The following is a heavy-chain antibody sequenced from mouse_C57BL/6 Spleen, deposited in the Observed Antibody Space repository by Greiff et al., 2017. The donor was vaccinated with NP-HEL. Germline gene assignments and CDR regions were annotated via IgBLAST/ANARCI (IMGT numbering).Heavy chain of an antibody. J-gene: IGHJ4*01. CDR3: ARSIYGYDAHYYSMDY. V-gene: IGHV1-64*01. Sequence: QVQLQQSGAELVKPGASVKLSCKASGYTFTSYWMHWVKQRPGQGLEWIGMIHPNSGSTNYNEKFTSKATLTVDKSSSTAYMQLSSLTSEDSAVYYCARSIYGYDAHYYSMDYWGQGTSVTGSS. D-gene: IGHD2-2*01. CDR1: GYTFTSYW. CDR2: IHPNSGST.